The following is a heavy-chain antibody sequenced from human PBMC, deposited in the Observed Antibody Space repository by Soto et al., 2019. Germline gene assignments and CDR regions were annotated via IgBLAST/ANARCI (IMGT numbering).Heavy chain of an antibody. CDR3: ARVWGGALAI. CDR2: IYHSGST. V-gene: IGHV4-39*07. J-gene: IGHJ3*02. D-gene: IGHD3-10*01. CDR1: GGSISSSSYY. Sequence: SETLSLTCTVSGGSISSSSYYWGWIRQPPGKGLEWIGSIYHSGSTYYNASLKSRVTISVDTSKNQFSLKLSSVTAADTAVYYCARVWGGALAIWGQGTMVTVSS.